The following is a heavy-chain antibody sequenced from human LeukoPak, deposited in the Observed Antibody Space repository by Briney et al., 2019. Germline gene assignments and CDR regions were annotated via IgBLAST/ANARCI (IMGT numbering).Heavy chain of an antibody. CDR2: IIAYNANT. Sequence: GASVKVSCKASGYTFTSYGISWVRQAPGQGLEWMGWIIAYNANTNYAQKLQGRVTMTTDTSTSTAYMELRSLRSDDTAVYYCARVAYYDSSGYIPEGYWGQGTLVTVSS. V-gene: IGHV1-18*01. J-gene: IGHJ4*02. D-gene: IGHD3-22*01. CDR1: GYTFTSYG. CDR3: ARVAYYDSSGYIPEGY.